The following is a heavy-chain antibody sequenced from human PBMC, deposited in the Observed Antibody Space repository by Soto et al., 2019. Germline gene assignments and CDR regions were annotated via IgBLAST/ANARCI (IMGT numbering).Heavy chain of an antibody. CDR1: GYSFTSYW. J-gene: IGHJ6*02. V-gene: IGHV5-10-1*01. CDR2: IDPSDSYT. CDR3: ARHNGDYPLYYYYYGMDV. Sequence: GESLKISCKGSGYSFTSYWISWVRQMPGKGLEWMGRIDPSDSYTNYSPSFQGHVTISADKSISTAYLQWSSLKASDTAMYYCARHNGDYPLYYYYYGMDVWGQGTTVTVSS. D-gene: IGHD4-17*01.